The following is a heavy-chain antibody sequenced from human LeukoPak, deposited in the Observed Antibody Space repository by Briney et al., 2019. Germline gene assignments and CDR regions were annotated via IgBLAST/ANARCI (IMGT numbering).Heavy chain of an antibody. CDR1: GGSISGSSYY. J-gene: IGHJ4*02. CDR2: IYYSGST. Sequence: SETLSLTCTVSGGSISGSSYYWSWIRQPPGKGLEWIGYIYYSGSTNYNPSLKSRVTISVDTSKNQFSLKLSSVTAADTAVYYCARRNVGATSTYFGSWGQGTLVTVSS. CDR3: ARRNVGATSTYFGS. D-gene: IGHD1-26*01. V-gene: IGHV4-61*05.